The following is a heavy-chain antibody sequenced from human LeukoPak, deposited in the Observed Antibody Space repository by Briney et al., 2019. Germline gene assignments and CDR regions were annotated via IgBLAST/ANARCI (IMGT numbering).Heavy chain of an antibody. D-gene: IGHD3-16*02. CDR1: GYTFTSYD. J-gene: IGHJ3*02. CDR3: ARPQLYDYVWGSYRSSFAFDI. Sequence: ASVKLSCKASGYTFTSYDINWVRQAPGQGLEWMGGMKLNSGDTGYAQKFQGRVTMTRNTSISTAYMELSSLRSEDTAVYYCARPQLYDYVWGSYRSSFAFDIWGQGTMVTVSS. V-gene: IGHV1-8*01. CDR2: MKLNSGDT.